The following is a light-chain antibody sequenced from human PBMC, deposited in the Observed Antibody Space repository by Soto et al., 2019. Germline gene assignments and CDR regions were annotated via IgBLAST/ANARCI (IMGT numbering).Light chain of an antibody. V-gene: IGKV1-5*03. J-gene: IGKJ1*01. Sequence: DIQMTQSPSTLSGSVGDRVTITCRASQTISSWLAWYQQKPGKAPNLLIYEVSTLHSGVPSRFSGSGSGTEFTLTISSLRPDDFATYYCQHYSGDRATFGQGAKVDIK. CDR1: QTISSW. CDR2: EVS. CDR3: QHYSGDRAT.